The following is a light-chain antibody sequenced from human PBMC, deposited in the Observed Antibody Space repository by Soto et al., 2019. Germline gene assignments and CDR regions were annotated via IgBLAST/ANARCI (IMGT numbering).Light chain of an antibody. CDR3: FSYTSSGTYV. J-gene: IGLJ1*01. CDR2: EVS. CDR1: SSYVGNYKY. V-gene: IGLV2-14*01. Sequence: QSVLTKPDSVSGFAGEWLTISCTGTSSYVGNYKYVSWYQQHPGKAPKLMIYEVSNRPSGVSNRCSGSKSGNTASLTISGLQAEDETDYYCFSYTSSGTYVFGTGTKV.